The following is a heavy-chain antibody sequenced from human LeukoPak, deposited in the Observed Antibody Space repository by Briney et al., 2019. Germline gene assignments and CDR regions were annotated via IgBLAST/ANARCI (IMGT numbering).Heavy chain of an antibody. Sequence: PGGSLRLSCAASGFTFSSYAMSWVRQSPGKGLEWVSAISAGGGSTYYADSVKGRFTISRDNFKITLYLQMNSLRAEDTAVYYCAKDTSNYYDSSGYTSSFDYWGQGTLVTVSS. CDR1: GFTFSSYA. J-gene: IGHJ4*02. CDR3: AKDTSNYYDSSGYTSSFDY. D-gene: IGHD3-22*01. V-gene: IGHV3-23*01. CDR2: ISAGGGST.